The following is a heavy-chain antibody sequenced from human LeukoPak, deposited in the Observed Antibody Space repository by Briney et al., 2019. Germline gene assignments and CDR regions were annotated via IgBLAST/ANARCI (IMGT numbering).Heavy chain of an antibody. D-gene: IGHD3-10*01. CDR1: GFTFSSYE. CDR2: ISSSGSTI. J-gene: IGHJ3*02. Sequence: GGSLRLSCAASGFTFSSYEMNWVRQAPGKGLEWVSYISSSGSTIYYADSAKGRFTISRDNAKNSLYLQMNSLRAEDTAVYYCARDRVLWFGELLSVDAFDIWGQGTMVTVSS. V-gene: IGHV3-48*03. CDR3: ARDRVLWFGELLSVDAFDI.